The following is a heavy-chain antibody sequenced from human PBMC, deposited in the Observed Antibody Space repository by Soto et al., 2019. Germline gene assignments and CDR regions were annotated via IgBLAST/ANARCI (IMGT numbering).Heavy chain of an antibody. D-gene: IGHD3-10*01. Sequence: QVQLVESGGGVVQPGTSLRLSCAASGFIFKSYDIHWVRQAPGKGLEWVAVIWSDGSDKYYADSVKGRFIISRDNARNTVYLHMSSLRAEDTAVYHCTRDNSGEWTNWFDPWGQGTLVTVSS. V-gene: IGHV3-33*01. CDR2: IWSDGSDK. CDR1: GFIFKSYD. CDR3: TRDNSGEWTNWFDP. J-gene: IGHJ5*02.